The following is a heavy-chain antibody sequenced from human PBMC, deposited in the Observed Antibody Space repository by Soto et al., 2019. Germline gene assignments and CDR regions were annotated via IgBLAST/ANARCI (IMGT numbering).Heavy chain of an antibody. CDR3: ARGGTAEADF. V-gene: IGHV1-18*01. J-gene: IGHJ4*02. D-gene: IGHD2-21*02. CDR1: GYTFTGYG. CDR2: ASPLSATT. Sequence: QAQLVQSGAEVQEPRASGKVSCKASGYTFTGYGIPWVRQAPGQGLEWMGGASPLSATTNYAPKFQGRVTMTTDTSTNMAYMELRSLRSDDTAVYYCARGGTAEADFWGQGTLVTVSS.